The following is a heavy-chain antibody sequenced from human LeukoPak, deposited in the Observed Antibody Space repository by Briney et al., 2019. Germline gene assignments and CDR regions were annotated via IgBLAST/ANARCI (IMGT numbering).Heavy chain of an antibody. CDR2: IYTSGST. D-gene: IGHD3-22*01. Sequence: SQTLSLTCTVSGGSISSGSYYWSWIRQPAGKGLEWIGRIYTSGSTNYNPSLKSRVTISVDTSKNQLSLKLSSVTAADTAVYYCARGWDYYDSSGSPYDYWGQGTLVTVSS. J-gene: IGHJ4*02. V-gene: IGHV4-61*02. CDR3: ARGWDYYDSSGSPYDY. CDR1: GGSISSGSYY.